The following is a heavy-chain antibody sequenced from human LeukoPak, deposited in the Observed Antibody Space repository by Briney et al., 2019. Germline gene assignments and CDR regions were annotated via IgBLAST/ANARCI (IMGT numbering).Heavy chain of an antibody. CDR3: ARDYDYFWGSYRYPLDY. J-gene: IGHJ4*02. Sequence: PGGSLRLSCAASGFTFSSYWMHWVRQAPGKGLVWVSRMNSDGSTTNYADSVKGRFTISRDNARNTVYLQMNRLRVEDTAVYYCARDYDYFWGSYRYPLDYWGQGTLVTVSS. CDR1: GFTFSSYW. V-gene: IGHV3-74*01. D-gene: IGHD3-16*02. CDR2: MNSDGSTT.